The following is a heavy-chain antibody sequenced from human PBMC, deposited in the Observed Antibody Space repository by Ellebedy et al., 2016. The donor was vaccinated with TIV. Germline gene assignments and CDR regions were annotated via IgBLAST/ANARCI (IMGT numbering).Heavy chain of an antibody. CDR1: GFIFENYA. CDR3: AKFHGDYHPYYLDF. V-gene: IGHV3-23*01. Sequence: GESLKISCAASGFIFENYAMSWVRQAPGKGLKWVSGISGSGDSTYYADSVKGRFTISRDNPKNTLFLQMNSLRAGDTAIYYCAKFHGDYHPYYLDFWGQGTLVTVSS. J-gene: IGHJ4*02. D-gene: IGHD4-17*01. CDR2: ISGSGDST.